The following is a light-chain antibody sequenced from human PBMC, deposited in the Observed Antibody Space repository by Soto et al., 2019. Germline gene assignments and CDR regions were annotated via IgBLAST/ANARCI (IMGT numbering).Light chain of an antibody. CDR1: GSSIGTNT. V-gene: IGLV1-44*01. Sequence: QSVLTQPPSASGTPGQRVTISCSGSGSSIGTNTVNWYRQLPGTTPKLLIYGDNKRPSGVPDRFSGSKSGTSASLAISGLQSEDEAEYYCAAWDVSLNNVIFGGGTKLTVL. CDR3: AAWDVSLNNVI. J-gene: IGLJ2*01. CDR2: GDN.